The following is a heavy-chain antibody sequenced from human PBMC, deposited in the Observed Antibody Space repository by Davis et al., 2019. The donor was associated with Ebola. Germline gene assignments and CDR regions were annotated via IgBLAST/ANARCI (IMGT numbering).Heavy chain of an antibody. V-gene: IGHV3-21*01. CDR3: ASGIAARPPYYYMDV. CDR2: ISSSSSYI. D-gene: IGHD6-6*01. J-gene: IGHJ6*03. Sequence: ESLKISCAASGFTFSSYSMNWVRQAPGKGLEWVSSISSSSSYIYYADSVKGRFTISRDNAKNSLYLQMNSLRAEDTAVYYCASGIAARPPYYYMDVWGKGTTVTVSS. CDR1: GFTFSSYS.